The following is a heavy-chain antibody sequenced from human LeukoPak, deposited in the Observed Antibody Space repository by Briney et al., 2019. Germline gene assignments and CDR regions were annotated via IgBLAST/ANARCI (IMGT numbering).Heavy chain of an antibody. CDR3: ARWDGDP. CDR1: GGSIRSTTHY. J-gene: IGHJ5*02. Sequence: PSETLSLTCSVSGGSIRSTTHYWGWIRQPPGKGLEWIGTIYYSGSTYYNPSLKSRVSISVDTSKNQFSLNLNSVTAADTAIYYCARWDGDPWGQGTLVTVSS. V-gene: IGHV4-39*07. D-gene: IGHD1-26*01. CDR2: IYYSGST.